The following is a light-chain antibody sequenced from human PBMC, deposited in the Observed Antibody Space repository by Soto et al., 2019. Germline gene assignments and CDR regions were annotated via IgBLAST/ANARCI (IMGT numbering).Light chain of an antibody. Sequence: DIQMTQSPSTLSASVGDRVTITCRASQSITGWLAWYQQKPGKAPKLLIFDASSLESGVPSRFSGNGSGTEFTLTISSLQPDDFATYYCQHYNSYSEAFGQGTKVDIK. CDR2: DAS. CDR3: QHYNSYSEA. V-gene: IGKV1-5*01. J-gene: IGKJ1*01. CDR1: QSITGW.